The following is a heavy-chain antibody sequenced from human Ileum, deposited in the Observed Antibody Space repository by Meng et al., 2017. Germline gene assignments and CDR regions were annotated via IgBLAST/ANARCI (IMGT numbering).Heavy chain of an antibody. D-gene: IGHD4-23*01. Sequence: QGRVQEAGPGLVKPSGPLSLTCAVSGGSISSSNWWSWVRHPPGKGLEWIGEIYHSGSTNYNPSLKSRVTISVDKSKNQFSLKLSSVTAADTAVYYCARYILRWGYYFDYWGQGTLVTVSS. J-gene: IGHJ4*02. V-gene: IGHV4-4*02. CDR2: IYHSGST. CDR1: GGSISSSNW. CDR3: ARYILRWGYYFDY.